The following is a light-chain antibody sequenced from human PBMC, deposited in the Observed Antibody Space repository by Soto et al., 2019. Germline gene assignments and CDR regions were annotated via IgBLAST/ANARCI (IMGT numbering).Light chain of an antibody. CDR2: DAS. CDR3: QQYDNLPLT. V-gene: IGKV1-33*01. Sequence: IQMTQSPSSLSASIGDRVTITCRASQRIRTSLNWYQQKPGKAPKLLIYDASNLETGVPSRFSGSGSGTDFTFTISSLQPEDIATYYCQQYDNLPLTFGGGTKVDIK. J-gene: IGKJ4*01. CDR1: QRIRTS.